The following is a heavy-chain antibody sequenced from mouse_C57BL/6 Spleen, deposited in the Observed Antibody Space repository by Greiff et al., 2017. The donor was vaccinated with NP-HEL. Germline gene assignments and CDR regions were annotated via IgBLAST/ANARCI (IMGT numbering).Heavy chain of an antibody. D-gene: IGHD1-1*01. Sequence: EVQLQESGAELVKPGASVKLSCTASGFNIKDYYMHWVKQRTEQGLEWIGRIDPEDGETKYAPKLQGKATITADTASNTAYLQLSSLTSEDTAVYYCASHYYGSREWYFDVWGTGTTVTVSS. CDR2: IDPEDGET. J-gene: IGHJ1*03. CDR3: ASHYYGSREWYFDV. V-gene: IGHV14-2*01. CDR1: GFNIKDYY.